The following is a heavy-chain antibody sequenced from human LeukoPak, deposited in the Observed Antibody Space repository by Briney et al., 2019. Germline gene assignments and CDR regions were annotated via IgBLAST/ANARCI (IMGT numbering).Heavy chain of an antibody. CDR1: GGTFSSYA. CDR3: ARDIPKTVDTAMSG. D-gene: IGHD5-18*01. V-gene: IGHV1-69*04. Sequence: GASVKVSCKASGGTFSSYAISWVRQAPGQGLEWMGRIIPILGIANYAQKFQGRVTITADKSTSTAYMELSSLSSEDTAVYYCARDIPKTVDTAMSGWGQGTLVTVSS. CDR2: IIPILGIA. J-gene: IGHJ4*02.